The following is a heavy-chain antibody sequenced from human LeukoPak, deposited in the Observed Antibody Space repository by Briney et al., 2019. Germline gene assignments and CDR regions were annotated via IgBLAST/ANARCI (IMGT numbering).Heavy chain of an antibody. J-gene: IGHJ4*02. Sequence: GGSLRLSCAASGFTVSSNYMSWVRQAPGKGLEWGSVIYSGGSTYYADSVKGRFTISRDNSKNTLYLQMNSLRAEDTAVYYCARARGYYDSSGNIGDYWGQGTLVTVSS. D-gene: IGHD3-22*01. CDR2: IYSGGST. CDR1: GFTVSSNY. V-gene: IGHV3-53*01. CDR3: ARARGYYDSSGNIGDY.